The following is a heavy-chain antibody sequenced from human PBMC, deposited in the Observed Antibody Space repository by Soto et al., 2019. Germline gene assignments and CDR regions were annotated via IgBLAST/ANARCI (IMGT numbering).Heavy chain of an antibody. J-gene: IGHJ4*02. CDR2: TYYSGST. V-gene: IGHV4-31*03. Sequence: PSETLSLTCTVSGGSISSGGYYWSWIRQHPGKGLEWIGYTYYSGSTYYSPSLKSRVTIPIDTSKNQFSLKLGSVTAADTAVYYCARGFYGGYYFAYWGQGTLVTVSS. CDR1: GGSISSGGYY. CDR3: ARGFYGGYYFAY. D-gene: IGHD4-17*01.